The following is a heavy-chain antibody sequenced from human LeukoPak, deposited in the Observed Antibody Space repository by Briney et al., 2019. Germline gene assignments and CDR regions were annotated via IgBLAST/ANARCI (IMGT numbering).Heavy chain of an antibody. CDR1: GFTFSSYA. D-gene: IGHD1-26*01. CDR2: ISGSGGST. V-gene: IGHV3-23*01. J-gene: IGHJ4*02. Sequence: PGGSLRLSCAASGFTFSSYAMSWVRQPPGKGLEWVSAISGSGGSTYYADYVKGRFTISRVNAKNSLYLQMNSLRGEDTALYYCAKDFETAPSGALDYWGQGTLVTVSS. CDR3: AKDFETAPSGALDY.